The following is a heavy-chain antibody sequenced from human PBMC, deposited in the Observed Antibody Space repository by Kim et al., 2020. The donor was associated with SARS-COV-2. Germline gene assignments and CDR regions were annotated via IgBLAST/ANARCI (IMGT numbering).Heavy chain of an antibody. CDR2: IYHSGST. D-gene: IGHD3-10*01. Sequence: SETLSLTCAVSGGSISSSNWWSWVRQPPGKGLEWIGEIYHSGSTNYNPSLKSRVTISVDKSKNQFSLKLSSVTAADTAVYYCARLGITMVRGVIGGFDYWGQGTLVTVSS. CDR1: GGSISSSNW. CDR3: ARLGITMVRGVIGGFDY. J-gene: IGHJ4*02. V-gene: IGHV4-4*02.